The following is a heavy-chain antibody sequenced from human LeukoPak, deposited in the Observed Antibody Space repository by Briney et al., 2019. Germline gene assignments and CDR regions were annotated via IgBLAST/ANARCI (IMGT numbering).Heavy chain of an antibody. J-gene: IGHJ4*02. Sequence: ASVKVSCKASGYTFTGYYMHWVRQAPGQGLEWMGWINPNSGATNYAQKFQGRVTMTRDTSISTASMELSSLKPDDTAVYYCARAGYHYDSHGYTAGDFDYWGQGTLVIVSS. CDR3: ARAGYHYDSHGYTAGDFDY. CDR2: INPNSGAT. CDR1: GYTFTGYY. V-gene: IGHV1-2*02. D-gene: IGHD3-22*01.